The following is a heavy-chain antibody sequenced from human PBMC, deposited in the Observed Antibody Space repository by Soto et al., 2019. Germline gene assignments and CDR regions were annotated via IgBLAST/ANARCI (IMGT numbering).Heavy chain of an antibody. D-gene: IGHD4-17*01. CDR2: ITIYNGNT. CDR3: ATDRGGGGDYAPYNP. CDR1: GYTFSSYA. V-gene: IGHV1-18*01. Sequence: QVPLVQSGAEVKKPGASVKVSCKASGYTFSSYAISWVRQAPGQGLEWMGWITIYNGNTNYAQNLQGRVTMTTDTSTNTAHMELRSLRSHDTAVYLRATDRGGGGDYAPYNPWGQGTLVTVPS. J-gene: IGHJ5*02.